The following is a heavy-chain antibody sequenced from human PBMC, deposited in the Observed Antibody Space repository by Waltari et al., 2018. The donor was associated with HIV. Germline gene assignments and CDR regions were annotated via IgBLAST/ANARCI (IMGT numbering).Heavy chain of an antibody. Sequence: QVQLVQSGAEVKKPGASVKVSCTASGYTFTDYYMHWVXPAPGQGLEWLGWINPNSGNTIYAQNFQGRVSMTRDTSIRTAYMELSRLRSDDTAVYYCARDLIFYYDTSDYYPFDYWGQGTLVTVSS. CDR3: ARDLIFYYDTSDYYPFDY. V-gene: IGHV1-2*02. CDR1: GYTFTDYY. J-gene: IGHJ4*02. D-gene: IGHD3-22*01. CDR2: INPNSGNT.